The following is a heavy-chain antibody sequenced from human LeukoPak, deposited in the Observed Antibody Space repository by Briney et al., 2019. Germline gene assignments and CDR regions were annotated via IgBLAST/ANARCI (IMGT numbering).Heavy chain of an antibody. CDR2: ITSDGSVTIYGDGSGT. CDR3: AREAYSSDWCGPDY. V-gene: IGHV3-74*01. D-gene: IGHD6-13*01. Sequence: GGSLRLSCAASGFTFSTYWMHWVRQAPGKGLVWVSRITSDGSVTIYGDGSGTTYTDSVKGRFTISRDNAKNTLYLQMDSLRAEDTAVYYCAREAYSSDWCGPDYWGQGTLVTVSA. CDR1: GFTFSTYW. J-gene: IGHJ4*02.